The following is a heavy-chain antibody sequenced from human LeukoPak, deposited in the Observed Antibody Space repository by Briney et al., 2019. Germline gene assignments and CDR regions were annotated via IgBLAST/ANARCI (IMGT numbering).Heavy chain of an antibody. CDR1: GITFRSYG. D-gene: IGHD5-12*01. V-gene: IGHV3-30*02. Sequence: GGSLRLSCAASGITFRSYGMHWVRQAPGKGLEWVAFRRYDGTNKYYADSVKGRFTISRDNSKNTLYLQMNSLRAEDTAVYYCARVGLRDWYFDLWGRGTLVTVSS. CDR2: RRYDGTNK. CDR3: ARVGLRDWYFDL. J-gene: IGHJ2*01.